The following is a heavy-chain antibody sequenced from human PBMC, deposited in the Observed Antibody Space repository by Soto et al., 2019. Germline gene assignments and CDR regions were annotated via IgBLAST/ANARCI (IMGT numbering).Heavy chain of an antibody. CDR3: ARGRDYGDYWNWFDP. CDR1: GGSISSGGYY. D-gene: IGHD4-17*01. Sequence: QVQLQESGPGLVKPSQTLSLTCTVSGGSISSGGYYWSWIRQHPGKGLEWIGYIYYSGSTYYNPSLKSRVTISGDTSKYQCSLKLSSVTAADTAVYYCARGRDYGDYWNWFDPWGQGTLVTVSS. CDR2: IYYSGST. J-gene: IGHJ5*02. V-gene: IGHV4-31*03.